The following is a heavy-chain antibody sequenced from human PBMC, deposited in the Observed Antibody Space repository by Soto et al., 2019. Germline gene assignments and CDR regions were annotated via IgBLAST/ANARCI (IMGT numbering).Heavy chain of an antibody. CDR3: ARVDSSGWPYYFDY. J-gene: IGHJ4*02. CDR2: IKQDGSEK. V-gene: IGHV3-7*01. Sequence: GGSLRLSCAASGFTFSSYWMSWVRQAPGKGLEWVANIKQDGSEKYYVDSVKGRFTISRDNAKNSLYLQMNSLRAEDTAVYYCARVDSSGWPYYFDYWGQGTLVTVSS. CDR1: GFTFSSYW. D-gene: IGHD6-19*01.